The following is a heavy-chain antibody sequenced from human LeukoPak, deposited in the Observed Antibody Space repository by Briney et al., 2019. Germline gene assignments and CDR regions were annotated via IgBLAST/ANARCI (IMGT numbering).Heavy chain of an antibody. CDR1: DDSITMYY. Sequence: SETLSLTCSVSDDSITMYYWTWIRQPPGKGLEWIGYVDHTGSTNFNPSLNGRVSISRDTAKNLFSLRLGSVTAADTAVYYCAREEALGSGSFDYWGQGTLVTVSS. CDR3: AREEALGSGSFDY. V-gene: IGHV4-59*01. J-gene: IGHJ4*02. D-gene: IGHD1-26*01. CDR2: VDHTGST.